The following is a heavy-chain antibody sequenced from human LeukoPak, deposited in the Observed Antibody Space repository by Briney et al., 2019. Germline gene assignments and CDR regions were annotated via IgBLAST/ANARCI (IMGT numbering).Heavy chain of an antibody. Sequence: GGSLRLSCAASGFSVSKIYMSWVRQAAGKGLEWASLISVVGDTYYADSVKGRFTISRDNTENTLYLQMNGLRVEDTAVYYCARVKTETSGWYQFDYWGQGTLVTVSS. D-gene: IGHD6-19*01. CDR2: ISVVGDT. J-gene: IGHJ4*02. CDR1: GFSVSKIY. CDR3: ARVKTETSGWYQFDY. V-gene: IGHV3-53*05.